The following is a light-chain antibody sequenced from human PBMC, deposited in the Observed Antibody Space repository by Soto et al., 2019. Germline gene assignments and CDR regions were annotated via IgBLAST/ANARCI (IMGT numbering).Light chain of an antibody. CDR1: QGVGSN. Sequence: EIVMTQSPATLSVSPGETATLSCRASQGVGSNLAWYQQKPGQTPRLLIYGASVRPIGIPARFSGSGSGTDFTRTISSLQSEAVAVYYCQQYNRWPRAFGPGTKVELK. V-gene: IGKV3-15*01. J-gene: IGKJ1*01. CDR3: QQYNRWPRA. CDR2: GAS.